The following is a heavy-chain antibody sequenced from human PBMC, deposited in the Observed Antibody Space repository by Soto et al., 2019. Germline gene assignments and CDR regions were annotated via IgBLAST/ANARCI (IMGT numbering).Heavy chain of an antibody. Sequence: GGSLRLSCAASGFTFSNYAMHWVRQAPGKGLEWVAVISYDGSNRYYADSVKGRFTISRDNSKNTLYLQMNSLRAEDTAVYYCARGYCSTTTCHFDYWGQGTLVTVSS. J-gene: IGHJ4*02. CDR2: ISYDGSNR. V-gene: IGHV3-30-3*01. CDR1: GFTFSNYA. CDR3: ARGYCSTTTCHFDY. D-gene: IGHD2-2*01.